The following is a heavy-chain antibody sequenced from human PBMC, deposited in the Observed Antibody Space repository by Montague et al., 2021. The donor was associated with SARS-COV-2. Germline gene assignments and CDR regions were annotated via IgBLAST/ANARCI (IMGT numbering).Heavy chain of an antibody. V-gene: IGHV4-61*01. CDR1: GASVTSGNSY. Sequence: SETLSLTCTVSGASVTSGNSYWSWIRKPPGKGLEWIGYMYYTGHTNYNPSLKSRVAMPVDPSKNQFSLTLTSVTAADTAVYYCARSRANVPSRPGFDYWGQGALVTVSS. D-gene: IGHD6-6*01. CDR2: MYYTGHT. J-gene: IGHJ4*02. CDR3: ARSRANVPSRPGFDY.